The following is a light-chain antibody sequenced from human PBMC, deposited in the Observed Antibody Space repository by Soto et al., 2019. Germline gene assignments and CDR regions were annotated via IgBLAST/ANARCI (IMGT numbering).Light chain of an antibody. Sequence: QSALTQPPSASGSPGQSVTISCTGTSSDVGGYKYVSWYQQHPGKAPKLMIYEVNKRPSGVPDRFSGSKSGNTASLTVSGLQAEDEADYYCSSYAGSNNFVFGTGNKLTVL. V-gene: IGLV2-8*01. CDR3: SSYAGSNNFV. CDR2: EVN. J-gene: IGLJ1*01. CDR1: SSDVGGYKY.